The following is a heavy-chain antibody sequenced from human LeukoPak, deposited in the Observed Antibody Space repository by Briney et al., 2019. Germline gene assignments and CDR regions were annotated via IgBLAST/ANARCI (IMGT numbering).Heavy chain of an antibody. V-gene: IGHV4-30-4*01. D-gene: IGHD6-25*01. J-gene: IGHJ6*04. Sequence: SQTLSLTCTVSGGSISSGDYYWSWTRQPPGKGLEWIGYIYYSGSTYYNPSLKSRVTISVDTSKNQFSLKLSSVTAADTAVYYCARDRLEGYYYGMDVWGKGTTVTVSS. CDR3: ARDRLEGYYYGMDV. CDR1: GGSISSGDYY. CDR2: IYYSGST.